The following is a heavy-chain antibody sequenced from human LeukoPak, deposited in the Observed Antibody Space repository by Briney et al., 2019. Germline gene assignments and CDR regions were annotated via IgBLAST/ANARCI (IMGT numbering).Heavy chain of an antibody. CDR3: ARQLGYYSGWLDY. V-gene: IGHV4-59*08. Sequence: SSETLSLTCTVSGGSISSYYWSWIRQPPGKGLEWIGYIYYSGSTNYNPSLKSRVTISVDTSKNQFSLKLSSVTAAGTAVYYCARQLGYYSGWLDYWGQGTLVTVSS. J-gene: IGHJ4*02. CDR1: GGSISSYY. CDR2: IYYSGST. D-gene: IGHD6-19*01.